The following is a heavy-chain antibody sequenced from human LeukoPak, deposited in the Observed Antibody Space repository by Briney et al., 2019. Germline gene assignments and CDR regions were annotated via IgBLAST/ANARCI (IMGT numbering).Heavy chain of an antibody. CDR1: GFTFSSYW. D-gene: IGHD1-1*01. CDR3: AREGTGTTRQAYYYYMDV. J-gene: IGHJ6*03. V-gene: IGHV3-74*01. CDR2: INSDGSST. Sequence: TGGSLTLSCAASGFTFSSYWMHWVRQAPGKGLVWVSRINSDGSSTSYADSVKGRFTISRDNAKNTLYLQMNSLRAEDTAVYYCAREGTGTTRQAYYYYMDVWGKGTTVTVSS.